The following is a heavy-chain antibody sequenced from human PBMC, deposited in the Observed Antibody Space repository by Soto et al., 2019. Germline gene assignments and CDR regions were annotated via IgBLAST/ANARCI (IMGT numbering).Heavy chain of an antibody. CDR1: GFTFSSYS. V-gene: IGHV3-21*01. CDR2: ISSSSSYI. J-gene: IGHJ4*02. Sequence: GGSLRLSCAASGFTFSSYSMNWVRQAPGKGLEWVSSISSSSSYIYYADSVKGRFTISRDNAKNSLYLQMNSLRAEDTAVYYCARDLIASAGTIDYWGQGTLVTVSS. D-gene: IGHD6-13*01. CDR3: ARDLIASAGTIDY.